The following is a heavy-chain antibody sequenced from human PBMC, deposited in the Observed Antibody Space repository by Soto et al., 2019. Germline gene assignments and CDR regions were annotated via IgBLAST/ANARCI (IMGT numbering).Heavy chain of an antibody. CDR3: ARRLYYDSSGFEGGGMDV. CDR2: IYYSGST. J-gene: IGHJ6*02. Sequence: SETLSLTCTVSGGSISSSSYYRGWIRQPPGKGLEWIGSIYYSGSTYYNPSLKSRVTISVDTSKNQFPLKLSSVTAADTAVYYCARRLYYDSSGFEGGGMDVWGQGTTVTVSS. CDR1: GGSISSSSYY. V-gene: IGHV4-39*01. D-gene: IGHD3-22*01.